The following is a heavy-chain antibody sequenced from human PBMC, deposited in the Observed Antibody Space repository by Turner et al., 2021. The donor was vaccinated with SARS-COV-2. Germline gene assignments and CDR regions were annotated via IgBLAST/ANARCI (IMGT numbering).Heavy chain of an antibody. CDR2: IDTSGNTVGIP. CDR3: AKAVPGSGWFDP. CDR1: VGSITSGSSF. Sequence: QVNLQGSTPGRIKPSQTRTLPCTVSVGSITSGSSFWTWIRQPAGRGLEWIGRIDTSGNTVGIPDYNPSLKSRVSISVDSSKNQFSLKLTSVTAADTAVYHCAKAVPGSGWFDPWGQGSLVTVSS. J-gene: IGHJ5*02. D-gene: IGHD3-10*01. V-gene: IGHV4-61*02.